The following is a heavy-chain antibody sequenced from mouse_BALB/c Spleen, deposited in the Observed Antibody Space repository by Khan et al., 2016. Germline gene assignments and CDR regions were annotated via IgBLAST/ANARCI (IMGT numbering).Heavy chain of an antibody. CDR1: GYTFTNYG. CDR3: AREPKFFDY. V-gene: IGHV9-3*02. CDR2: INTKTGEP. J-gene: IGHJ2*01. Sequence: QIQLVQSGHELKKPGETVTISCKASGYTFTNYGMNWVKQAPGKGLKWMAWINTKTGEPSYAEEFKGRFAFSLETSARTAYLQINNLKDEDAATYFCAREPKFFDYWGQGTTLTVSS.